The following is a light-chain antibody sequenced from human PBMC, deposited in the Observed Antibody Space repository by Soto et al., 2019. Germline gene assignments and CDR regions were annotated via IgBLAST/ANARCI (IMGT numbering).Light chain of an antibody. V-gene: IGLV2-14*03. J-gene: IGLJ1*01. CDR3: SSYTSSAPFYV. Sequence: VLTQPASVSGSPGQSITISCTGASTDVDGYDYVSWYQQHPGQAPKLMIYDVNNRPSGVSYRFSGSKSGDTASLTISGLQAEDDADYYCSSYTSSAPFYVFGTGTKVTVL. CDR1: STDVDGYDY. CDR2: DVN.